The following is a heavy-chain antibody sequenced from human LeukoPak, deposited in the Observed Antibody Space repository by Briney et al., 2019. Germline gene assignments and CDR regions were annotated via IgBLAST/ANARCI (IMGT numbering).Heavy chain of an antibody. D-gene: IGHD1-1*01. V-gene: IGHV3-48*02. CDR2: INSSSSTI. J-gene: IGHJ4*02. Sequence: GGSLRLSCAAYGFTFSRYSMNWDRQAPGKGLEGVSYINSSSSTIHYADSVKGLFTISRDNAKNSLFLQMNSLRDEDTAVYYCARVAGTTGHFDFCGLGTLVTVSS. CDR1: GFTFSRYS. CDR3: ARVAGTTGHFDF.